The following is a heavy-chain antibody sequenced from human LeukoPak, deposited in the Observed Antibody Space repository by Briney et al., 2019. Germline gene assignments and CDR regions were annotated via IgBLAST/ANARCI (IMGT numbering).Heavy chain of an antibody. Sequence: GGSLRLSCAASGFTFSSYAMHWVRQAPGKGLEWVAVISYDGSNKYYADSVKGRFTISRDNSKNTLYLQMNSLRAEDTAVYYCARATTMIVVVIMDYWGQATLVTVSS. CDR2: ISYDGSNK. CDR1: GFTFSSYA. J-gene: IGHJ4*02. CDR3: ARATTMIVVVIMDY. V-gene: IGHV3-30-3*01. D-gene: IGHD3-22*01.